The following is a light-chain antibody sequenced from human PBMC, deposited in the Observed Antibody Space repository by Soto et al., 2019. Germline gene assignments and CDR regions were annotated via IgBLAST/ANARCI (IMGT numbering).Light chain of an antibody. Sequence: EIVLTQSPATLSLSPGDRATLSCRASQSVGSYLGWYQQRPGQAPRLLIYDASNRATGIPARFSGSGSGTDFTLTISSLEPEDFAVYYCQQYYNWPPITFGQGTRLEIK. CDR3: QQYYNWPPIT. CDR2: DAS. CDR1: QSVGSY. J-gene: IGKJ5*01. V-gene: IGKV3-11*01.